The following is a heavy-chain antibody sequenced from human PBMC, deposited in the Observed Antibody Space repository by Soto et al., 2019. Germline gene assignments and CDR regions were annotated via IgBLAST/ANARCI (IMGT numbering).Heavy chain of an antibody. V-gene: IGHV4-59*02. CDR3: ARSYPNTIFGVVPSRGLDV. Sequence: PSETLSLTRRGSGGSVSRNYWSWIRQHPGKGLEWIGYIYYTRSTNFNPSLKNRVIISVDTSKNQFSLKLSSVTAADTAVYYCARSYPNTIFGVVPSRGLDVWGKGTTVTVS. J-gene: IGHJ6*04. D-gene: IGHD3-3*01. CDR2: IYYTRST. CDR1: GGSVSRNY.